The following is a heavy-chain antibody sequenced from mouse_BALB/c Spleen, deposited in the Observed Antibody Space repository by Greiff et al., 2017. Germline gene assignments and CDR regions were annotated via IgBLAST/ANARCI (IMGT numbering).Heavy chain of an antibody. CDR3: ARGGDYGSPFAY. D-gene: IGHD1-1*01. J-gene: IGHJ3*01. CDR2: ISTYYGDA. CDR1: GYTFTDYA. V-gene: IGHV1S137*01. Sequence: VQLQQSGAELVRPGVSVKISCKGSGYTFTDYAMHWVKQSHAKSLEWIGVISTYYGDASYNQKFKGKATMTVDKSSSTAYMELARLTSEDSAIYYCARGGDYGSPFAYWGQGTLVTVSA.